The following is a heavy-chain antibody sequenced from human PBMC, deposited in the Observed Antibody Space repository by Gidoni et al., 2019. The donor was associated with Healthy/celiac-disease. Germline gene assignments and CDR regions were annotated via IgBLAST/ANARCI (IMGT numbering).Heavy chain of an antibody. CDR1: GFTFSSYS. J-gene: IGHJ6*03. V-gene: IGHV3-21*01. CDR3: ARGSGYYDYYYYYMDV. D-gene: IGHD3-22*01. Sequence: EVQLVESGGGLVKPGGSLRLSCAAYGFTFSSYSMNWVRQAPGKGLEWVSSISSSSSYIYYADSVKGRFTISRDNAKNSLYLQMNSLRAEDTAVYYCARGSGYYDYYYYYMDVWGKGTTVTVSS. CDR2: ISSSSSYI.